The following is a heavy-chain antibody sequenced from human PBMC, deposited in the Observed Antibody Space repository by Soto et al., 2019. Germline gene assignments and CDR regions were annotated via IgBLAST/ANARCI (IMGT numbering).Heavy chain of an antibody. CDR3: ARTGRITIFGVARGGMDV. V-gene: IGHV4-39*01. Sequence: SETLSLTCTVSGGSISSNSYYWGWIRQPPGKGLEWIGSIYYSGTTYYNPSLKSRVTISVDTSKNQFSLKLSSVTAADTAVYYCARTGRITIFGVARGGMDVWGQGTTVTVS. CDR2: IYYSGTT. J-gene: IGHJ6*02. CDR1: GGSISSNSYY. D-gene: IGHD3-3*01.